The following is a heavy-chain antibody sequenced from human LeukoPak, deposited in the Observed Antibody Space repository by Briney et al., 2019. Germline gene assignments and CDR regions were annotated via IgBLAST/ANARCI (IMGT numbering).Heavy chain of an antibody. CDR1: RFTFSRYA. V-gene: IGHV3-30-3*01. D-gene: IGHD4-11*01. J-gene: IGHJ4*02. Sequence: SGGSLRLSCAASRFTFSRYAMDWVRQAPGKGLECVAAISSDGNNKYYADSVKGRFTISRDNSKNTVHLQMNDLRAEDTALYYCAKDLQYPVDCWGQGTLVTVSS. CDR3: AKDLQYPVDC. CDR2: ISSDGNNK.